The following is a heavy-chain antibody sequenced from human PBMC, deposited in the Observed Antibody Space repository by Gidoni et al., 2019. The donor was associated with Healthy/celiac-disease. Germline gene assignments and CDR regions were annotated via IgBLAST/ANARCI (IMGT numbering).Heavy chain of an antibody. J-gene: IGHJ4*02. D-gene: IGHD3-16*01. CDR3: ARGPGGGELGVDY. CDR2: IYYSGRP. Sequence: QVQLQESGPGLVKPSETLSLTCTVSGGSISSYYWSWIRQPPGKGLEWIGYIYYSGRPNYNPPLKSRVTISIDTSKNQFSLKLSSVTAADTAVYYGARGPGGGELGVDYWGQGTLVTVSS. V-gene: IGHV4-59*01. CDR1: GGSISSYY.